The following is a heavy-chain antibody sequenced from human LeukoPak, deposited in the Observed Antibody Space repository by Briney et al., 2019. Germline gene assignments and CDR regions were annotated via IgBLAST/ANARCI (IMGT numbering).Heavy chain of an antibody. Sequence: ASAKVSCKASGYTFTSYDINWVRQATGQGLEWMGWMSPNSGNTGYAQKFQGRVTMTRNTSMNTAYMELSSLRSEDTAVYYCARGFPVHYYDSSGYPPNFDYWGQGTLVTVSS. CDR3: ARGFPVHYYDSSGYPPNFDY. CDR2: MSPNSGNT. CDR1: GYTFTSYD. V-gene: IGHV1-8*01. J-gene: IGHJ4*02. D-gene: IGHD3-22*01.